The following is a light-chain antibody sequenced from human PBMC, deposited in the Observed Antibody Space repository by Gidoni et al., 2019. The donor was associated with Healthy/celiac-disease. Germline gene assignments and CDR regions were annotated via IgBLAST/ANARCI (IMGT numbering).Light chain of an antibody. CDR3: SSYTSSSTFV. CDR1: SSDVGGYNY. V-gene: IGLV2-14*01. J-gene: IGLJ2*01. CDR2: KVS. Sequence: QSALTQPASVSCSPGQSITISCTGTSSDVGGYNYVSWYQQHPGKAPKLMIYKVSKRPSGVSNRFSGSKSGNTASLTISGLQAEDEADYYCSSYTSSSTFVVGGGTKLTVL.